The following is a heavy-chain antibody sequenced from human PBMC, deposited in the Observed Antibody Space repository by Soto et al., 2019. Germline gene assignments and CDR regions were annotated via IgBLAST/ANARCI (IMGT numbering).Heavy chain of an antibody. CDR3: ARRAETNGWNGFGADKYYFDF. D-gene: IGHD1-1*01. CDR2: MNPNTGNS. Sequence: ASVKVSCKASGYTFTSYDIYWVRQTTGQGLEWMGWMNPNTGNSGYAQKFQGRVTMTSDTSISTAHMELSSLRSEDTAVYYCARRAETNGWNGFGADKYYFDFWGQGTLVTVSS. J-gene: IGHJ4*02. V-gene: IGHV1-8*01. CDR1: GYTFTSYD.